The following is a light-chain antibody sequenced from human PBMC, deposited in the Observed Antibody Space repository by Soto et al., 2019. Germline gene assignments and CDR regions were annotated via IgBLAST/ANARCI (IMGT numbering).Light chain of an antibody. CDR2: KVS. V-gene: IGKV2-30*02. CDR1: QGLVHIDGIAY. Sequence: DVVMTQSPLSLPVTLGQPASISSGSNQGLVHIDGIAYFSWFKQRPGRSPRRLIFKVSNRDSGVPARFSGSGSGTDFALKISRVEAEDVGVYYCMQGTHWPITFGQGTRLEIK. CDR3: MQGTHWPIT. J-gene: IGKJ5*01.